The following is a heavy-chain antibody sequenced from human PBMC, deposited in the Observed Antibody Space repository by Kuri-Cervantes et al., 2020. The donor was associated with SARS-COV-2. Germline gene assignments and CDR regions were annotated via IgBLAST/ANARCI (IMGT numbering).Heavy chain of an antibody. J-gene: IGHJ2*01. D-gene: IGHD1-14*01. CDR2: IYYSGST. CDR1: GGSISSSSYY. CDR3: ARDHRGKNWNHRTFWYFDL. V-gene: IGHV4-61*01. Sequence: SETLSLTCTVSGGSISSSSYYWSWIRQPPGKGLEWIGYIYYSGSTNYNPSLKSRVTISVDTSKNQFSLKLGSVTAADTAVYYCARDHRGKNWNHRTFWYFDLWGRGTLVTVSS.